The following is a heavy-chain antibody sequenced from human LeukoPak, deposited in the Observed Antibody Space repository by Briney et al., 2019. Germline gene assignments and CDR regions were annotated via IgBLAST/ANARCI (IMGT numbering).Heavy chain of an antibody. D-gene: IGHD3-10*01. CDR2: ISSSSSYT. Sequence: GGSLRLSCAASGFTFSDFYMSWIRQAPGKGLEWVSYISSSSSYTNYADSVKGRFTISRDNAKNSLYLQMNSLRAEDTAVYYCARAPNMVTFDYWGQGTLVTVSS. CDR1: GFTFSDFY. CDR3: ARAPNMVTFDY. V-gene: IGHV3-11*06. J-gene: IGHJ4*02.